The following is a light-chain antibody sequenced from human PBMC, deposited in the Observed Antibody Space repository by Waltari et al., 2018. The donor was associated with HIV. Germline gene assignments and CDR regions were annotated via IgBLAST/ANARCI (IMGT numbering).Light chain of an antibody. J-gene: IGLJ2*01. CDR2: VVT. V-gene: IGLV2-14*03. Sequence: QSALTQPDSVSRSPGQWVTISCSATTNDIGGYNHASCYQQPPGKAPKLIIYVVTYRPSGVSNRFSGSKSGNAASLTISGLQPEDEGDYFCASYKTADTMVFCGGTRLTV. CDR1: TNDIGGYNH. CDR3: ASYKTADTMV.